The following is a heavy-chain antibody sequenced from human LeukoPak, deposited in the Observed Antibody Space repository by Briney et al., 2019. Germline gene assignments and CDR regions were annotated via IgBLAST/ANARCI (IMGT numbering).Heavy chain of an antibody. CDR2: IYFTGNT. J-gene: IGHJ3*02. D-gene: IGHD3-16*01. Sequence: PSETLSLTCTVSGDSISTYYWSWIRQPPGKGLEWIGYIYFTGNTNYNPSLKSRATMSVDTSENHFSLRLTSVTAADTAVYYCARVGGGTFDIWGQGTMVTVSS. CDR3: ARVGGGTFDI. CDR1: GDSISTYY. V-gene: IGHV4-59*01.